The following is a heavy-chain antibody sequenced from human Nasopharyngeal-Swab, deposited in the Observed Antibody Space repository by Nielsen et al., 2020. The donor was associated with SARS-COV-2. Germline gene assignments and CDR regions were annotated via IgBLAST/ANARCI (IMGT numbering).Heavy chain of an antibody. V-gene: IGHV3-48*03. CDR2: IGRSGKTI. CDR3: ARDQGSSWRLDS. CDR1: GFTFSSCD. D-gene: IGHD6-13*01. J-gene: IGHJ4*02. Sequence: GGSLRLSCAASGFTFSSCDMNWIRQAPNKGLEWLSYIGRSGKTIYYADSVKGRFTISRDNAKNSLYLQMNNLRGDDTGVYYCARDQGSSWRLDSWGQGTLVTVSS.